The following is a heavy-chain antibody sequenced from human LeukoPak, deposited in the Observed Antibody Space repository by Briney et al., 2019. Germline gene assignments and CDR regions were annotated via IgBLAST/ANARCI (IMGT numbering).Heavy chain of an antibody. Sequence: PGGSLRLSCATSGFTFSSYGMHWVRQAPGKGLEWVAVIWYDGSNKYYADSVKGRFTISRDNSKNTLYLQMNSLRAEDTAVYYCARVGKQQQPRDYYYYGMDVWGQGTTVTVSS. CDR1: GFTFSSYG. D-gene: IGHD6-13*01. CDR2: IWYDGSNK. V-gene: IGHV3-33*01. J-gene: IGHJ6*02. CDR3: ARVGKQQQPRDYYYYGMDV.